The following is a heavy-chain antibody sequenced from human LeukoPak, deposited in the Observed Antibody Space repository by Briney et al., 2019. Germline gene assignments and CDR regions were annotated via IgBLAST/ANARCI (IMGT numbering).Heavy chain of an antibody. CDR3: ARVLHLRWFDY. CDR1: GGSFSGYY. D-gene: IGHD4-23*01. Sequence: PSETLSLTCAVYGGSFSGYYWSWIRQPPGKGLEWIGEINHSGSTNYNPSLKSRVTISVDTSKNQFSLKLSSVTAADTAVYYCARVLHLRWFDYWGQGTLVTVSS. J-gene: IGHJ4*02. V-gene: IGHV4-34*01. CDR2: INHSGST.